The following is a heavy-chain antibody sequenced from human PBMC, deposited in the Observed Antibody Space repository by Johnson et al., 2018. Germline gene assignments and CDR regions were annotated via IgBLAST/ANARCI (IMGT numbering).Heavy chain of an antibody. V-gene: IGHV1-69*01. Sequence: VQLVESGAEVKKPGASVKVSCKASGYTFTSYYMHWVRQAPGQGLEWMGGIIPIFGTANYAQTFQGRVTIPADETTRPAYMELNSLRSEDTAVYYWARGELPLKEYFQPWGQGTLVTVSS. J-gene: IGHJ1*01. D-gene: IGHD1-26*01. CDR3: ARGELPLKEYFQP. CDR1: GYTFTSYY. CDR2: IIPIFGTA.